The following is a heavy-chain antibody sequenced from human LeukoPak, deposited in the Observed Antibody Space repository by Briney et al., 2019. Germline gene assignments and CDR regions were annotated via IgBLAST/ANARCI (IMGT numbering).Heavy chain of an antibody. J-gene: IGHJ4*02. CDR2: MNPNSGNT. D-gene: IGHD2-2*02. Sequence: ASVKVSCKAAGYTFSSSDINWGRQATGQGLEWMGWMNPNSGNTGYVQKFQGRVTMTRNTSISTAYMELSSLRSEDTAVYYCARGVTYCSSTSCYTLDYWGQGTLVTVSS. V-gene: IGHV1-8*01. CDR3: ARGVTYCSSTSCYTLDY. CDR1: GYTFSSSD.